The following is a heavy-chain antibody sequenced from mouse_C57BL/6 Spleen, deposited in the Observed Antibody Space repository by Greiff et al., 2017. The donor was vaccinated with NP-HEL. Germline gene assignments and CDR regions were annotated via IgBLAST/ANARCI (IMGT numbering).Heavy chain of an antibody. Sequence: QVQLQQPGAELVRPGSSVKLSCKASGYTFTSYWMHWVKQRPIQGLEWIGNIDTSDSETHYNQKFKDKATLTVDKSSSTAYMQLSSLTSEDSAVYYCARWDGSSPWFAYWGQGTLVTVSA. CDR2: IDTSDSET. D-gene: IGHD1-1*01. CDR3: ARWDGSSPWFAY. CDR1: GYTFTSYW. J-gene: IGHJ3*01. V-gene: IGHV1-52*01.